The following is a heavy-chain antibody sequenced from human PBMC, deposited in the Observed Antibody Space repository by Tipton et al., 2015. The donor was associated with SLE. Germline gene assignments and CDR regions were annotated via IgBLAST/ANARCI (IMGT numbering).Heavy chain of an antibody. Sequence: LRLSCTVSGGSIRSYYWSWIRQPPGKGLEWIGYIYSSGSTNYNPSLKSRVTISVDTSKNQFSLKLNSVTAADTAVYYCARQWPGDVSAFDFWGQGTAVTVSS. J-gene: IGHJ3*01. D-gene: IGHD4-17*01. CDR2: IYSSGST. V-gene: IGHV4-59*08. CDR1: GGSIRSYY. CDR3: ARQWPGDVSAFDF.